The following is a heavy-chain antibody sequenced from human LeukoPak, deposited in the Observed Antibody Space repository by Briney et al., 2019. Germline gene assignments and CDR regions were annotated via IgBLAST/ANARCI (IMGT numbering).Heavy chain of an antibody. CDR3: ARGAAVAGSYWYFDL. V-gene: IGHV4-34*01. D-gene: IGHD6-19*01. Sequence: SETLSLTCAVYGGSLSGYYWSWIRQPPGKGLEWIGEINHSGSTNYNPSLKSRVTISVDTSKNQFSLRQSSVTAADTAVYYCARGAAVAGSYWYFDLWGRGTPVTVSS. CDR2: INHSGST. J-gene: IGHJ2*01. CDR1: GGSLSGYY.